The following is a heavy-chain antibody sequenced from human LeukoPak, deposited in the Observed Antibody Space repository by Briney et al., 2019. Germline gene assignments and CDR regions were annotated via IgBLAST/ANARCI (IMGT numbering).Heavy chain of an antibody. J-gene: IGHJ4*02. CDR3: AFIGRYCSSTSCSFDY. V-gene: IGHV1-2*02. Sequence: GASVKVSCKASGYTITGYYMHWVRQAPGQGLEWMGWINPNSGGTNYAQKFQGRVTMTRDTSISTAYMELSRLRSDDTAVYYCAFIGRYCSSTSCSFDYWGQGTLVTVSS. CDR1: GYTITGYY. CDR2: INPNSGGT. D-gene: IGHD2-2*01.